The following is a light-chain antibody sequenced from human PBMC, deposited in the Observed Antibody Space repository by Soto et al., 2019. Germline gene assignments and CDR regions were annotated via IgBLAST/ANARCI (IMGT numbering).Light chain of an antibody. CDR1: QSVGTK. CDR2: GVS. V-gene: IGKV3-15*01. J-gene: IGKJ2*01. CDR3: QQYSGWPPEYT. Sequence: EILMTQSPATLSVSPGEGATLSCRASQSVGTKLAGYQQKPGQAPRLLIFGVSTRATGVPARFSGSGSATDFSLTISSLEYEHFAVYYCQQYSGWPPEYTFGQRTKVQIK.